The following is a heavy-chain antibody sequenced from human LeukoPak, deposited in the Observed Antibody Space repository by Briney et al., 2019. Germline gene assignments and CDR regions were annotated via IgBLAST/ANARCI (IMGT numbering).Heavy chain of an antibody. J-gene: IGHJ4*02. D-gene: IGHD4-17*01. CDR2: IYYSGST. Sequence: SQTLSLTCTVSGGSISSGGYYWSWIRQHPGKGLEWIGYIYYSGSTYYNPSLKSRVTISVDTSKNQFSLKLSSVTAAVTAVYYCAREPYGDQIDYWGQGTLVTVSS. V-gene: IGHV4-31*03. CDR1: GGSISSGGYY. CDR3: AREPYGDQIDY.